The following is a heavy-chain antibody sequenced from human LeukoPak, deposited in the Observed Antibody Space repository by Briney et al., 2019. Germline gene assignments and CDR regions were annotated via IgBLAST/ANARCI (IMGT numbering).Heavy chain of an antibody. CDR2: IYTSGST. J-gene: IGHJ2*01. D-gene: IGHD6-13*01. CDR3: ARLPYSSSWYQVGRRYFDL. CDR1: GGSISSYY. V-gene: IGHV4-4*07. Sequence: SETLSLTCTVSGGSISSYYWSWIRQPAGKGLGWVGRIYTSGSTNYNPSLKSRVTISVDTSKNQFSLKLSSVTAADTAVYYCARLPYSSSWYQVGRRYFDLWGRGTLVTVSS.